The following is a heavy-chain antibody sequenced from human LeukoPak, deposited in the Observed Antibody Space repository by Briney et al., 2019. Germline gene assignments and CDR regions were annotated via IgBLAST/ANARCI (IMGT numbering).Heavy chain of an antibody. CDR3: ARVGPDY. CDR1: GYSITSGYF. Sequence: SETLSLTCSVSGYSITSGYFWGWIRQPPGKGLEWIGSIHHNGSTFYNPSLKSRVTISLDTSKNQFALKLTSVTAADTAVYYCARVGPDYWGQGTLVTVSS. CDR2: IHHNGST. J-gene: IGHJ4*02. V-gene: IGHV4-38-2*02.